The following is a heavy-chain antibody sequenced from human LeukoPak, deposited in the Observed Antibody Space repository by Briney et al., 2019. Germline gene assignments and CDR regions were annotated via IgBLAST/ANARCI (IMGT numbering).Heavy chain of an antibody. D-gene: IGHD6-19*01. Sequence: PGGSLRLSCAASGFTFSGYSMNWVRQAPGKGLEWLSFIGGSGSTMYYADSVKGRFTISRDNAKSSLYLQMDSLRVEDTALYYCARVKTSGFKNDFDSWGQGTLVTVSP. J-gene: IGHJ4*02. V-gene: IGHV3-48*01. CDR1: GFTFSGYS. CDR2: IGGSGSTM. CDR3: ARVKTSGFKNDFDS.